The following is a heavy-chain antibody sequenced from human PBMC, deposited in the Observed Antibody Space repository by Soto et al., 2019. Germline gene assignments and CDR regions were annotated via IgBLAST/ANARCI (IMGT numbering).Heavy chain of an antibody. J-gene: IGHJ4*02. V-gene: IGHV4-4*07. CDR2: IYTSGST. CDR1: GGSISSYY. CDR3: ARDQYSRGWSENYFAY. Sequence: QAQLQESGPGLVKPSETLSLTCTVSGGSISSYYWSWIRQPAGTGLEWIGRIYTSGSTNYNPSLTIRVTMSVDTSKIHFSLKISSVTASDTAVYYCARDQYSRGWSENYFAYWGRGTVVTVSS. D-gene: IGHD6-19*01.